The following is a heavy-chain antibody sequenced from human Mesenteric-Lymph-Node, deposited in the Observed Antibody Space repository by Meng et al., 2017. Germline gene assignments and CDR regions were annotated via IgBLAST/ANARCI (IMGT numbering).Heavy chain of an antibody. D-gene: IGHD3-22*01. CDR3: ARDYYYDSSGYRIFDY. CDR2: IYHSGST. CDR1: GGSISSSNW. Sequence: HVQPQGSGPGRGKPSGTLSLTCAVSGGSISSSNWWSWVRQPPGKGLEWIGEIYHSGSTNYNPSLKSRVTISVDKSKNQFSLKLSSVTAADTAVYYCARDYYYDSSGYRIFDYWGQGTLVTVSS. J-gene: IGHJ4*02. V-gene: IGHV4-4*02.